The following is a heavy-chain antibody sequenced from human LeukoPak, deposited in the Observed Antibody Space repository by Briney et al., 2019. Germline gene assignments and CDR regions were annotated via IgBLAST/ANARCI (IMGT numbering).Heavy chain of an antibody. CDR3: ARDPYRIAEAGTDWFDP. D-gene: IGHD6-19*01. CDR1: GYTFTGYY. J-gene: IGHJ5*02. V-gene: IGHV1-2*06. CDR2: INPNSGGT. Sequence: GASVKVSCKASGYTFTGYYMHLVRQAPGQGLEWMGRINPNSGGTNYAQKFQGRVTMTRDTSISTAYMELSRLRSDDTAVYYCARDPYRIAEAGTDWFDPWGQGTLVTVSS.